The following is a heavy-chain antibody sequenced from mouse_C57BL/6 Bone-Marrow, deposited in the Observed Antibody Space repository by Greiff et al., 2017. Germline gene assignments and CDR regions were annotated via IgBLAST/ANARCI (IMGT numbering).Heavy chain of an antibody. CDR1: GYTFTSYW. J-gene: IGHJ3*01. Sequence: VQLQQPGAELVMPGASVKLSCKASGYTFTSYWMHWVKQRPGQGLEWIGEIDPSDSYTNYNQKFKGKSTLTVDKSSSTAYMQLSSLTSEDSAVYYCARRDYDEGFAYWGQGTLVTVSA. V-gene: IGHV1-69*01. CDR3: ARRDYDEGFAY. CDR2: IDPSDSYT. D-gene: IGHD2-4*01.